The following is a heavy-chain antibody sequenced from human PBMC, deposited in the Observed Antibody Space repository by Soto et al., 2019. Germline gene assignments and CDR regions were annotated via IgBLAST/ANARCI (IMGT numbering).Heavy chain of an antibody. D-gene: IGHD3-3*01. CDR2: IYYSGST. CDR1: GGSISSYY. CDR3: ATRITVFGLLIPPFDP. V-gene: IGHV4-59*03. Sequence: SGTLALTCTVSGGSISSYYWSWIRQPPGKGLEWIGYIYYSGSTHYNPSLKSRVTMSVDTSKNQFSLRLSSVTAADTAIYYCATRITVFGLLIPPFDPWGQGTQVTVSS. J-gene: IGHJ5*02.